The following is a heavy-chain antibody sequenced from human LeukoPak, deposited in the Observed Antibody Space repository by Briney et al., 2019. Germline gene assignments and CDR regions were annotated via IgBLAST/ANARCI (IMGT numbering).Heavy chain of an antibody. D-gene: IGHD4-17*01. V-gene: IGHV3-64D*06. CDR2: ISSNGGST. CDR1: GFTFSSYA. Sequence: QTGGSLRLSCAASGFTFSSYAMHWVRQAPGKALEYVSAISSNGGSTYYADSVKGRFTISRDNSKNTLYLQMSSLRAEDTAVYYCVKPGRTVTTGGFDYWGQGTLVTVSS. J-gene: IGHJ4*02. CDR3: VKPGRTVTTGGFDY.